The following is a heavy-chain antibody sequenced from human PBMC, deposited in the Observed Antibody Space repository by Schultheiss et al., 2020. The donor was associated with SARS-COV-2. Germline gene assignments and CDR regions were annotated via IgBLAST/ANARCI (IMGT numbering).Heavy chain of an antibody. V-gene: IGHV3-23*01. CDR1: GFTFSSYA. CDR3: AKSGISGWFGPFDP. CDR2: ISGSGGST. D-gene: IGHD6-19*01. J-gene: IGHJ5*02. Sequence: GGSLRLSYAASGFTFSSYAMSWVRQAPGKGLEWVSAISGSGGSTYYADSVKGRFTISRDNSKNTLYLQMNSLRAEDTAVYYCAKSGISGWFGPFDPWGQGTLVTVSS.